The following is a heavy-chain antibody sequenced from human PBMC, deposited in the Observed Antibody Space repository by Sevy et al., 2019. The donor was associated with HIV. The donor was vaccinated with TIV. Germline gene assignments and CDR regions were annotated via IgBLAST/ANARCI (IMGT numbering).Heavy chain of an antibody. CDR3: ASVSAYYMDV. V-gene: IGHV3-21*01. CDR1: GFIFSSSS. Sequence: GGSLRLSCAASGFIFSSSSMNWVRQAPGKGLEWVSSISTRSSYIYYVDSVKGRFTISRDNARNSLYLQMNSLRAEDMAVYFCASVSAYYMDVWGKWTTVTVSS. CDR2: ISTRSSYI. J-gene: IGHJ6*03.